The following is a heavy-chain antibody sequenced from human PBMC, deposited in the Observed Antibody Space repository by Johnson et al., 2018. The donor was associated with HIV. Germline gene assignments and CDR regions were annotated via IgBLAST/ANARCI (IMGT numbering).Heavy chain of an antibody. CDR2: INWNGGST. J-gene: IGHJ3*02. CDR1: GFTFDDYG. Sequence: VQLLESGGGVVRPGGSLRLSCAASGFTFDDYGMSWVRQAPGKGLEWVSGINWNGGSTGYADSVKGRFTISRDNSKNTLYLQMSSLRAEDTAVYYCAKDLRVYTCDAFDIWGQGTMVTVSS. D-gene: IGHD5/OR15-5a*01. CDR3: AKDLRVYTCDAFDI. V-gene: IGHV3-20*04.